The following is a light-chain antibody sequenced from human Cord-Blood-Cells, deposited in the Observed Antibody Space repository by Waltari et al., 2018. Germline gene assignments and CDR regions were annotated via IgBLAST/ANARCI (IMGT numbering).Light chain of an antibody. CDR1: SSDVGSYNL. Sequence: QSALTQPASVSGSPGQSITISCTGTSSDVGSYNLVPWYQQHPGKAPKLMLYEGSKRPSGVSNRFSGYKSGNTASLTIAGLQAEDEADYYCCSYAGSSTYVFVTGTKLTVL. CDR3: CSYAGSSTYV. CDR2: EGS. J-gene: IGLJ1*01. V-gene: IGLV2-23*01.